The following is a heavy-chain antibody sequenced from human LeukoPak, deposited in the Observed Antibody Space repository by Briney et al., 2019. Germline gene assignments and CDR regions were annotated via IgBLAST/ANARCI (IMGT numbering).Heavy chain of an antibody. D-gene: IGHD1-26*01. J-gene: IGHJ4*03. V-gene: IGHV4-34*01. CDR1: GGSFSPYY. CDR2: IYHRGDT. CDR3: ARGATLSETGYFDF. Sequence: SETLSLTCAVCGGSFSPYYWSWIRQSPGKGLEWIAEIYHRGDTNYNPSVKSRVTISIDTSKNQFSLNMRSLSAADTAIYYCARGATLSETGYFDFWGQGTLVTVSS.